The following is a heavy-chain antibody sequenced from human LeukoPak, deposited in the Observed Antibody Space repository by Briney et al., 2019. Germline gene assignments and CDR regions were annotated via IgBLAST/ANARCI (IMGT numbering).Heavy chain of an antibody. CDR1: GGSISSGSYY. CDR3: ARGGSSSWYF. Sequence: SETLSLTCTVSGGSISSGSYYWSWIRQPAGKRLEWIGYIYYSGSTNYNPSLKSRVTISVDTSKNQFSPKLSSVTAADTAVYYCARGGSSSWYFWGQGTLVTVSS. D-gene: IGHD6-13*01. V-gene: IGHV4-61*10. J-gene: IGHJ4*02. CDR2: IYYSGST.